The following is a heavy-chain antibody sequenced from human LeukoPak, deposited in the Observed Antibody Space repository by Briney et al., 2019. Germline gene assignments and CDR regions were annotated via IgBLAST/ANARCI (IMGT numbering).Heavy chain of an antibody. J-gene: IGHJ4*02. CDR2: VSGSTSIV. Sequence: GGSLRLSCAASGFIFSTYRMNWVRQAPGKGLEWVSDVSGSTSIVHYADSVKGRFTISRDNAKNSLYLRMNSLRAEDTAVYYCARDPSSRGGFDYWGQGTLVTVSS. CDR1: GFIFSTYR. V-gene: IGHV3-48*01. CDR3: ARDPSSRGGFDY. D-gene: IGHD6-13*01.